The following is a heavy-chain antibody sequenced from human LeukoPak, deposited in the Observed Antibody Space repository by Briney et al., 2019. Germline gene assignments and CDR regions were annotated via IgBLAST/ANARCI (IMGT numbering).Heavy chain of an antibody. CDR2: IYYSGST. J-gene: IGHJ4*02. CDR1: GGSISSSSYY. V-gene: IGHV4-39*01. CDR3: ARPYPLWFGELSHYYFDY. Sequence: SETLSLTCTVSGGSISSSSYYWGWLRQPPGKGLEWIASIYYSGSTYYNPSLKSRFTISVDTSKNQFSLKLSSVTAADTAVYYCARPYPLWFGELSHYYFDYWGQGTLVTVSS. D-gene: IGHD3-10*01.